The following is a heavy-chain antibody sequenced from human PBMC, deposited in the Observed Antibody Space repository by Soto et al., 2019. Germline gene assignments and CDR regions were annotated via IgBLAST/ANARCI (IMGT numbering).Heavy chain of an antibody. D-gene: IGHD1-1*01. V-gene: IGHV4-30-4*01. CDR2: ISYSGST. Sequence: QVQLQESGPGLVKPSQTLSLTCTVSGGSISSGNYYWSWIRQPPGKGLEWIGFISYSGSTYYSTSLKRRVTISVDTSKSQFSLHLSFVTAADTAVYYCATMGTQATGLYFFDYWGQGSLVTVSS. CDR3: ATMGTQATGLYFFDY. J-gene: IGHJ4*02. CDR1: GGSISSGNYY.